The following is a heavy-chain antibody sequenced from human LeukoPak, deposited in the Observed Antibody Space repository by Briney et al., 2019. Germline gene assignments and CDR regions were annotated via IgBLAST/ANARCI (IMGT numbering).Heavy chain of an antibody. CDR3: ARDSIFTYYYDSSGYYSNDAFDI. J-gene: IGHJ3*02. CDR1: GGSISSYY. V-gene: IGHV4-59*01. Sequence: SETLSLTCTVSGGSISSYYWSWIRQPPGKGLEWIGYIYYSGSTNYNPSLKSRVTISVDTSKNQFSLKLSSVTAADTAVYYCARDSIFTYYYDSSGYYSNDAFDIWGQGTMVTVSS. D-gene: IGHD3-22*01. CDR2: IYYSGST.